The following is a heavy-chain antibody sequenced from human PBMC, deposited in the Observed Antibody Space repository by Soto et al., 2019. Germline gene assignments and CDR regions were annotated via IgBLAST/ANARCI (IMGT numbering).Heavy chain of an antibody. D-gene: IGHD3-10*01. CDR3: ARRNYYGSDAFDT. V-gene: IGHV4-34*01. CDR1: GGSFSGYY. CDR2: INHSGST. Sequence: SETLSLTCAVYGGSFSGYYWSWIRQPPGKGLEWIGEINHSGSTNYNPSLKSRVTMSVDTSKNQFSLKLSSVTAADTAVYYCARRNYYGSDAFDTWGQGTMVTVSS. J-gene: IGHJ3*02.